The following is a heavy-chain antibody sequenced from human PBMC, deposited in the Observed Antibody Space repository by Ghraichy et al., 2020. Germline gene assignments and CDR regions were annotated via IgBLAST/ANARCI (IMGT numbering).Heavy chain of an antibody. D-gene: IGHD1-26*01. CDR2: ISGSGGST. Sequence: LSLTCAASGFTFSSYAMSWVRQAPGKGLEWVSAISGSGGSTYYADSVKGRFTISRDNSKNTLYLQMNSLRAEDTAVYYCVKDQVGAAHGAFDIWGQGTMVTVSS. CDR3: VKDQVGAAHGAFDI. CDR1: GFTFSSYA. V-gene: IGHV3-23*01. J-gene: IGHJ3*02.